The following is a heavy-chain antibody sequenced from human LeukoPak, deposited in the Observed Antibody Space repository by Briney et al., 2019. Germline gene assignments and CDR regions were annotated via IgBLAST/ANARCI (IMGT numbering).Heavy chain of an antibody. J-gene: IGHJ6*02. CDR3: ARATAFGLYGMDV. D-gene: IGHD3/OR15-3a*01. CDR2: IDTAGDT. V-gene: IGHV3-13*01. Sequence: PGGSLRLSCAASGLTFSSYDMHWVRQATGKGLEWVSAIDTAGDTYYPGSVKGRFTISRENAKNSLYLQMNSLRAGDTAVYYCARATAFGLYGMDVWGQGTTVTVSS. CDR1: GLTFSSYD.